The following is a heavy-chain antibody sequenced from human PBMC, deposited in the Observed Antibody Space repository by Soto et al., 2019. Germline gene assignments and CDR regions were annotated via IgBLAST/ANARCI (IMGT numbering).Heavy chain of an antibody. J-gene: IGHJ4*02. Sequence: GESLKISCKGSGYSFTSHWINWVRQMPGKGLEWMGRIDPSDSYTNYSPSLQGHVTISADKSISTAYLQWNSLKASDTAMYFCARQSGASSWQVDYWGQGTLVTVSS. V-gene: IGHV5-10-1*01. D-gene: IGHD6-13*01. CDR3: ARQSGASSWQVDY. CDR1: GYSFTSHW. CDR2: IDPSDSYT.